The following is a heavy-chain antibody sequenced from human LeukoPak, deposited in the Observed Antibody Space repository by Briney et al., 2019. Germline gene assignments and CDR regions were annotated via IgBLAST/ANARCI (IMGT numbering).Heavy chain of an antibody. CDR3: ARDDYLYPSIYGMDV. CDR1: GFTFSSYW. CDR2: IKQDGSEK. V-gene: IGHV3-7*01. D-gene: IGHD2/OR15-2a*01. J-gene: IGHJ6*02. Sequence: GGSLRLSCAASGFTFSSYWMSWVRQAPGKGLEWVANIKQDGSEKYYVDSVKGRFTISRDNAENSLYLQMNSLRAEDTAVYYCARDDYLYPSIYGMDVWGQGTTVTVSS.